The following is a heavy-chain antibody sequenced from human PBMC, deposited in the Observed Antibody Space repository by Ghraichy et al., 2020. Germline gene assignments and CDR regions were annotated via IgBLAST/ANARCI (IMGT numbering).Heavy chain of an antibody. J-gene: IGHJ4*02. Sequence: GGSLRLSCAASGFTFSSYAMTWVRQTPGKGLEWVSAISGSGGDTYYADSVKGRFTISRDNSKNTLYLQMNSLRVEDTALYYCAKGLAVTTYFFDCWGQGTLVTVSS. CDR1: GFTFSSYA. V-gene: IGHV3-23*01. D-gene: IGHD4-11*01. CDR3: AKGLAVTTYFFDC. CDR2: ISGSGGDT.